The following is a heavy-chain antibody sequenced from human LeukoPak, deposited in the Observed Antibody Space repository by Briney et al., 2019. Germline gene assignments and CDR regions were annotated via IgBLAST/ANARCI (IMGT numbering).Heavy chain of an antibody. J-gene: IGHJ4*02. V-gene: IGHV4-4*02. Sequence: SETLSLTCAVSGASISSNNWWSWVRQPPGKGLEWIGEIYHSGSANYTPSLKSRVTISIDKSKNQFSLKLSSVTAADTAVYYCALISRGIAVPGTELWGQGTLVTVSS. CDR2: IYHSGSA. D-gene: IGHD6-19*01. CDR3: ALISRGIAVPGTEL. CDR1: GASISSNNW.